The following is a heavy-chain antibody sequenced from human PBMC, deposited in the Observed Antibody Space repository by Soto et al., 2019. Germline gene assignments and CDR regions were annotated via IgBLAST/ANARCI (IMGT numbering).Heavy chain of an antibody. CDR1: GFTFNSAW. J-gene: IGHJ4*02. CDR2: IKSKVDGGTT. CDR3: TTDLPKLIPQVDY. V-gene: IGHV3-15*07. D-gene: IGHD2-8*01. Sequence: PGRPLRLSCAASGFTFNSAWLNWVRPAPGKGLEFVGRIKSKVDGGTTDYAAPVKGRFTISRDDSKDTLYLQMNNLKTEDTAVYYCTTDLPKLIPQVDYWGPGTLVTVSS.